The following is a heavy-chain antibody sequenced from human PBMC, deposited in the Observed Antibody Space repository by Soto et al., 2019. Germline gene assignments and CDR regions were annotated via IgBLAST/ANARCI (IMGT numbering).Heavy chain of an antibody. CDR3: APTPIHYYYMDV. CDR1: GFTFSSYA. V-gene: IGHV3-23*01. J-gene: IGHJ6*03. Sequence: GGSLRLSCAASGFTFSSYAMSWVRQAPGKGLEWVSGITGNARSTYYADSVKGRFTISRDNSKNTLYLQMNSLTGADTAVYYCAPTPIHYYYMDVWGKGTTVTVSS. CDR2: ITGNARST.